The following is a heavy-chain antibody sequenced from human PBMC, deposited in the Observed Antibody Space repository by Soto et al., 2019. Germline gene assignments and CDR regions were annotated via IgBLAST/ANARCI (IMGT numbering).Heavy chain of an antibody. D-gene: IGHD3-10*01. J-gene: IGHJ4*02. CDR1: GFTFSSYA. CDR2: ISGSGGST. V-gene: IGHV3-23*01. Sequence: GGSLRLSCAASGFTFSSYAMSWVRQAPGKGLEWVSAISGSGGSTYYADSVKGRFTISRDNSKNTLYLQMNSLRAEDTAVYYCAKDAGSYYGSERYYFDYWGQGTLVTVSS. CDR3: AKDAGSYYGSERYYFDY.